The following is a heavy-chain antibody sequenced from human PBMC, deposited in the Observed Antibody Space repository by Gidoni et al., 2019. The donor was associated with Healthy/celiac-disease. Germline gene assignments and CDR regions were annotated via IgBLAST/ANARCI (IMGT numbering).Heavy chain of an antibody. Sequence: QVQLVQSGAEVKTPGAPVKVSCKASGYPFPGDYMHWVRQAPGQGLEWRGWINPNSGGTNYAQKFQGRVTMTRDTSISTAYMELSRLRSDDTAVYYCARARGYCSSTSCYTIWFDPWGQGTLVTVSS. J-gene: IGHJ5*02. D-gene: IGHD2-2*02. CDR3: ARARGYCSSTSCYTIWFDP. CDR2: INPNSGGT. V-gene: IGHV1-2*02. CDR1: GYPFPGDY.